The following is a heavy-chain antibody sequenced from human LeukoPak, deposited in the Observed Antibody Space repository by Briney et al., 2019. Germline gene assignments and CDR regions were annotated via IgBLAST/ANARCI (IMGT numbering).Heavy chain of an antibody. V-gene: IGHV3-23*01. D-gene: IGHD5-12*01. Sequence: GGSLRLSCAASGFTFSSYAMSWVRQAPGKGLEWVSAISGSGGSTYYADSVKGRFTISRDNSKNTLYLQMNSLRAEDTAVYYCARDPEAQIVATSSYWGQGTLVTVSS. J-gene: IGHJ4*02. CDR3: ARDPEAQIVATSSY. CDR1: GFTFSSYA. CDR2: ISGSGGST.